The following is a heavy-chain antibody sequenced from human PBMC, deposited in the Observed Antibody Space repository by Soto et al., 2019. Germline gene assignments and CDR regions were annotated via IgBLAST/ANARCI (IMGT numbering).Heavy chain of an antibody. V-gene: IGHV5-51*01. J-gene: IGHJ4*02. Sequence: EVQLVQSVAEVKKPGESLKISCQASGYSFTNNWIGWVRQMPGKGLEWVAIIHPGDSDTRYGPSLQGHVTISTDKSITTVYLPWTSLKVSDSAMYYCARGGYDFWSGYPFDLWGQGTLVTVSS. D-gene: IGHD3-3*01. CDR1: GYSFTNNW. CDR2: IHPGDSDT. CDR3: ARGGYDFWSGYPFDL.